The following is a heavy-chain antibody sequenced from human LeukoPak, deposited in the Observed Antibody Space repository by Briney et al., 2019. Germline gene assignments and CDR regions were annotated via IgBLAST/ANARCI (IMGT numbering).Heavy chain of an antibody. CDR2: IIPIFGTA. CDR1: GGTFSSYA. J-gene: IGHJ5*02. V-gene: IGHV1-69*05. CDR3: ARGSLPRSSGRYWFDP. Sequence: SVKVSCKASGGTFSSYAISWVRQAPGQGLEWMGGIIPIFGTANYAQKFQGRVMITTDESTSTAYMELSSLRSEDTAVYYCARGSLPRSSGRYWFDPWGQGTLVTVSS. D-gene: IGHD6-19*01.